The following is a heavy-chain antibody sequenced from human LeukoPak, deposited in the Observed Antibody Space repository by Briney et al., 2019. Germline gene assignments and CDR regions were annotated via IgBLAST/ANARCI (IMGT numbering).Heavy chain of an antibody. CDR1: GFTFSSHS. CDR2: ISSSSSYI. V-gene: IGHV3-21*01. Sequence: SGGSLRLSCAASGFTFSSHSMNWVRQAPGKGLEWVSSISSSSSYIYYADSVKGRFTISRDNSKNTLYLEMNSLRAEDTAVYYCAKDIGSYYDYWGQGILVTVSS. CDR3: AKDIGSYYDY. D-gene: IGHD3-10*01. J-gene: IGHJ4*02.